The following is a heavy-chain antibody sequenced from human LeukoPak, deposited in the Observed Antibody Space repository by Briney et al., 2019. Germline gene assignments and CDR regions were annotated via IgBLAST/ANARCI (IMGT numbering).Heavy chain of an antibody. Sequence: GGSLRLSYAASGFIFSRYAISWVRQAPGKGQERVLAISGGGDRTYYADSVKGRFSISRDNSKNTLYLQMYSLRAEDTAVYYCAKEDGIVGAKELDYWGQGTLVIVSS. CDR1: GFIFSRYA. CDR3: AKEDGIVGAKELDY. V-gene: IGHV3-23*01. D-gene: IGHD1-26*01. J-gene: IGHJ4*02. CDR2: ISGGGDRT.